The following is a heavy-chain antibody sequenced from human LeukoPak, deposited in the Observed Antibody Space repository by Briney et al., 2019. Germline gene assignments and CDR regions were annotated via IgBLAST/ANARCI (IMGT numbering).Heavy chain of an antibody. J-gene: IGHJ4*02. D-gene: IGHD6-19*01. Sequence: SGGSLRLSCAASGFTFSSDAMHSVRQAPGNGMEYASAISSNGGSKYYANSVKGRFTISRDNSKNTLYLQMGSLRAEDMAVYYCARESPGIAVAGILDYWGQGTLVTVSS. V-gene: IGHV3-64*01. CDR2: ISSNGGSK. CDR3: ARESPGIAVAGILDY. CDR1: GFTFSSDA.